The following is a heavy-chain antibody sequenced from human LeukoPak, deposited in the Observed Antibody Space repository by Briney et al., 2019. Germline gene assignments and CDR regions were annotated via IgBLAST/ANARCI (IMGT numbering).Heavy chain of an antibody. CDR3: ARVTITTMNAFDI. CDR1: GYTFTFNGYY. CDR2: INPNSGGT. V-gene: IGHV1-2*02. J-gene: IGHJ3*02. D-gene: IGHD4-17*01. Sequence: ASLKVSCKASGYTFTFNGYYMHWVRQAPGQGLEWMGWINPNSGGTNYEQKFQGRVTMTRDTSISTAYMELSRLRSDDTAVYYCARVTITTMNAFDIWGQGTMVTVSS.